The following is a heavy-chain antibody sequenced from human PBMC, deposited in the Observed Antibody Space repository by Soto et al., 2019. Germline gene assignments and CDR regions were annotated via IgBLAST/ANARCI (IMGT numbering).Heavy chain of an antibody. CDR1: GFTFSSYE. Sequence: GGSLRLSCAASGFTFSSYEMNWVRQAPGKGLEWVSYISSSDSPIYYADSVKGRFTISRDNAKNSLYMQMNSLRAEDTAVYYCALHLRGVGATNAFDIYGQGTMVTVSS. CDR3: ALHLRGVGATNAFDI. J-gene: IGHJ3*02. CDR2: ISSSDSPI. V-gene: IGHV3-48*03. D-gene: IGHD1-26*01.